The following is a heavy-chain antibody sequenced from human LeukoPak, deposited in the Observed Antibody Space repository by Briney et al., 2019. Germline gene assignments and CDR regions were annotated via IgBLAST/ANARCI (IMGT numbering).Heavy chain of an antibody. CDR1: GFTFSDYY. Sequence: GGSLRLSCAASGFTFSDYYMSWIRQAPGKGLEWVTYISRSGTTIYYADSVKGRFTISRDNAKSSLYLQMNRLRADDTAVYYCARDPEHTAMINFDYWGQGTLVTVSS. J-gene: IGHJ4*02. D-gene: IGHD5-18*01. V-gene: IGHV3-11*01. CDR3: ARDPEHTAMINFDY. CDR2: ISRSGTTI.